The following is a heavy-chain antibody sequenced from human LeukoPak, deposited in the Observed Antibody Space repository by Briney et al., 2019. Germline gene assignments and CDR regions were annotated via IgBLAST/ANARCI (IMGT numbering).Heavy chain of an antibody. J-gene: IGHJ4*02. V-gene: IGHV3-30*04. D-gene: IGHD4-11*01. CDR2: ISDDGGRK. CDR1: GFTFSGYP. CDR3: ARGIYSNGNMNDY. Sequence: QTGRSLRLSCAASGFTFSGYPMHWVRQAPGKGLDWVAIISDDGGRKFYADSVKGRFTISRDNSKNTLYLQMNSLRAEDTAVYYCARGIYSNGNMNDYWGPGTLVTVSS.